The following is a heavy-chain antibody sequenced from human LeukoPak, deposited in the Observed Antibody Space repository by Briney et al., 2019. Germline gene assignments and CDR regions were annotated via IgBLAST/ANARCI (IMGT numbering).Heavy chain of an antibody. CDR3: TRWRGYSSGWSGPFDD. CDR1: GYSXTGHY. CDR2: IDPNSGGT. V-gene: IGHV1-2*02. Sequence: ASVKVSCKASGYSXTGHYMHWVRQAPGQGLEWMGWIDPNSGGTNYAQNFQGRVTMTRDTTISTGYMELSRLTSDDSAIYYCTRWRGYSSGWSGPFDDWGQGTLVTVSS. D-gene: IGHD6-19*01. J-gene: IGHJ4*02.